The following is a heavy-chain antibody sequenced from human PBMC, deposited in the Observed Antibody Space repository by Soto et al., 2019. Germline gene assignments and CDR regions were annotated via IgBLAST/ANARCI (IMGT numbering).Heavy chain of an antibody. CDR3: ARGDATKIAVTTHYAMDL. Sequence: QVQLVQSGAEVKKPGSSVKVSCKASGGSLSNYGISWVRQAPGQGLEWMGAIIPVFGTPNYAQKFRDRVTIHADASTATVYMTCSSLTSADTAVYYCARGDATKIAVTTHYAMDLWGQGTTVTVSS. V-gene: IGHV1-69*12. CDR1: GGSLSNYG. D-gene: IGHD4-17*01. CDR2: IIPVFGTP. J-gene: IGHJ6*02.